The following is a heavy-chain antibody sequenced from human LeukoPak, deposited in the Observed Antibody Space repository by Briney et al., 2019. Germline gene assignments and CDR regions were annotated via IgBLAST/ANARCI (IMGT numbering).Heavy chain of an antibody. CDR2: IYYSGST. CDR1: GGSVSSGSYY. J-gene: IGHJ2*01. D-gene: IGHD3-10*01. CDR3: AKFRLPGIGLRDWFFDL. Sequence: SETLSLTCTASGGSVSSGSYYWSWIRQPPGKGLEWIGYIYYSGSTNYNPSLRSRVTISIDTSKNQLSLKLNSVTAADTAVYYCAKFRLPGIGLRDWFFDLWGRGALVTVSS. V-gene: IGHV4-61*01.